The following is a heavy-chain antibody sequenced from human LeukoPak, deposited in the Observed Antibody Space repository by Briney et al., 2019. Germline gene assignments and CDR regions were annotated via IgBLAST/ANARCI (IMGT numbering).Heavy chain of an antibody. CDR1: GYTFTSYG. CDR3: ATSPTYYYDSSGYSAFDI. V-gene: IGHV1-18*01. J-gene: IGHJ3*02. D-gene: IGHD3-22*01. Sequence: GASVKVSCKASGYTFTSYGISWVRQAPGRGLEWMGWISAYNGNTNYAQKFQGRVTMTTDTSTSTAYMELRSLRSDDTAVYYCATSPTYYYDSSGYSAFDIWGQGTMVTVSS. CDR2: ISAYNGNT.